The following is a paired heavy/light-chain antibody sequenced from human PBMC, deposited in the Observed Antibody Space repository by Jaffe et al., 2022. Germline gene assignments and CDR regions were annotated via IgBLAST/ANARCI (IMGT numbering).Heavy chain of an antibody. CDR3: AKGGTTSSDYMDV. CDR1: GFTFVSYG. CDR2: IRYDGSNK. D-gene: IGHD1-1*01. J-gene: IGHJ6*03. Sequence: QVQLVESGGGVVQPGGSLRLSCAASGFTFVSYGMHWVRQAPGKGLEWVAFIRYDGSNKNYADSVKGRFTISRDNSKKMMYMQMNSLRAEDTAVYYCAKGGTTSSDYMDVWGKGTTVTVSS. V-gene: IGHV3-30*02.
Light chain of an antibody. V-gene: IGKV3-11*01. Sequence: EIVLTQSPGTLSLSPGERATLSCRASQSVSSYLAWYQQKPGQAPRLLIHDASNRATGIPARFSGSGSGTDFTLTISSLEPEDFAVYYCQQRSNWPLTFGGGTKVEIK. CDR3: QQRSNWPLT. J-gene: IGKJ4*01. CDR1: QSVSSY. CDR2: DAS.